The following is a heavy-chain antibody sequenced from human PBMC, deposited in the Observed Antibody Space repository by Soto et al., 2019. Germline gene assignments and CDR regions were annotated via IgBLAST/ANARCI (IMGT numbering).Heavy chain of an antibody. J-gene: IGHJ5*02. D-gene: IGHD6-13*01. V-gene: IGHV3-48*02. CDR2: ISSSSSTI. Sequence: EVQLVESGGGLVQPGGSLRLSCAASGFTFSSYSMNWVRQAPGKGLEWVSYISSSSSTIYYADSVKGRFTISRDNAKNSMNLQMNSLRDEDTAVYYCEREAAADYFNCFDPWGQGTLVTVSS. CDR3: EREAAADYFNCFDP. CDR1: GFTFSSYS.